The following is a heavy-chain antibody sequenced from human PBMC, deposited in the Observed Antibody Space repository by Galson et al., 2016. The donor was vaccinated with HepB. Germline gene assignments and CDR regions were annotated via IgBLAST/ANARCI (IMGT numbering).Heavy chain of an antibody. J-gene: IGHJ4*02. CDR3: AKDNMYPQSGGPDC. Sequence: SLRLSCAASGFTFGRNALSWVRQAPGKGLEWVSTISGVGGTTYYADSVKGRFTISRDDSKNTLYLQMNSLRADDAGVYYCAKDNMYPQSGGPDCWGQGTLVAVSS. V-gene: IGHV3-23*01. CDR1: GFTFGRNA. D-gene: IGHD2-8*01. CDR2: ISGVGGTT.